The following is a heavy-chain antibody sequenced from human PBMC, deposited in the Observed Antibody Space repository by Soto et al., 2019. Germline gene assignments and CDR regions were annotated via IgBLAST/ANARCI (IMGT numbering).Heavy chain of an antibody. Sequence: SETLSLTCTVSGGSISSGGYYWSWIRQHPGKGLEWIGYIYYSGSTYYNPSLKSRVTISVDTSKNQFSLKLSSVTAAATAVYYCARAPDDFLDYWGQGTLVTVSS. CDR3: ARAPDDFLDY. D-gene: IGHD2-21*02. J-gene: IGHJ4*02. CDR2: IYYSGST. CDR1: GGSISSGGYY. V-gene: IGHV4-31*03.